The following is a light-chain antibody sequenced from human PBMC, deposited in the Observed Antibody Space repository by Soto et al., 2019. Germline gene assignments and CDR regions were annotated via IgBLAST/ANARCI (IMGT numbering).Light chain of an antibody. Sequence: QAVVTQPPSESGTPGQRVTLSCSGNNSDIGSNYVYWYQQLPGAAPKLLIYRNNQRPSGVPDRFSGSKSGTSASLAISGLRSEDEADYYCAAWDDSLNGRVFGGGTKLTVL. CDR2: RNN. CDR3: AAWDDSLNGRV. CDR1: NSDIGSNY. V-gene: IGLV1-47*01. J-gene: IGLJ3*02.